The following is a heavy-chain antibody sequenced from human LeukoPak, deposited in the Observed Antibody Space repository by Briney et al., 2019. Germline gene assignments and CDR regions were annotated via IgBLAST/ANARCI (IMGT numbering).Heavy chain of an antibody. CDR1: GGSLSNYY. V-gene: IGHV4-59*08. J-gene: IGHJ5*02. D-gene: IGHD1-26*01. CDR3: ARVNSGSYGGVNWFDP. CDR2: IYYSGST. Sequence: SETLSLTCTVSGGSLSNYYWSWIRLPPGKGLEWIGYIYYSGSTNYNPSLKSRVTISVDTSKNQFSLKLSSVTAADTAVYYCARVNSGSYGGVNWFDPWGQGTLVTVSS.